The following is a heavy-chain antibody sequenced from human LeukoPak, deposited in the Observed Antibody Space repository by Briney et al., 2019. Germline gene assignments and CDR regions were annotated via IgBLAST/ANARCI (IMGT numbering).Heavy chain of an antibody. D-gene: IGHD1-1*01. V-gene: IGHV1-46*01. J-gene: IGHJ4*02. Sequence: ASVKVSCKTSGYSFTAFYMHWVRQAPGQGLEWMGIINPSGGSTSYAQKFQGRVTMTRDTSTSTVYMELSSLRSEDTAVYYCARDEGTTGSDYWGQGTLVTVSS. CDR2: INPSGGST. CDR3: ARDEGTTGSDY. CDR1: GYSFTAFY.